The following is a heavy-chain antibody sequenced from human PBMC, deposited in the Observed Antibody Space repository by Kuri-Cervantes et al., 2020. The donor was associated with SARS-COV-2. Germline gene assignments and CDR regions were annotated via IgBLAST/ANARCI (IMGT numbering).Heavy chain of an antibody. CDR1: GGTFSTHV. Sequence: SVKVSCKASGGTFSTHVFSWVRQVPGQGLEWMGGISPLFGRSKSAQNFQGRLTITADESASIVYMELSRLRSDDTAVYYCARGMVRGIIQYYYYAMDVWGQGTTVTVSS. CDR3: ARGMVRGIIQYYYYAMDV. D-gene: IGHD3-10*01. J-gene: IGHJ6*02. V-gene: IGHV1-69*13. CDR2: ISPLFGRS.